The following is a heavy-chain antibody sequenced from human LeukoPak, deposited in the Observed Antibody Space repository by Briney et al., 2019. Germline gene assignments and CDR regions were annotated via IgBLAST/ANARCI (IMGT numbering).Heavy chain of an antibody. J-gene: IGHJ4*02. V-gene: IGHV1-24*01. Sequence: ASVKVSCKVSGYTLTELSMHWVRQAPGKGLEWMGGFDPEDETIYAQKFQGRVTMTEDTSTDTAYMELSSLRSEDTAVYYCARGGVSTYDILTGYNDYWGQGTLVTVSS. CDR2: FDPEDET. D-gene: IGHD3-9*01. CDR1: GYTLTELS. CDR3: ARGGVSTYDILTGYNDY.